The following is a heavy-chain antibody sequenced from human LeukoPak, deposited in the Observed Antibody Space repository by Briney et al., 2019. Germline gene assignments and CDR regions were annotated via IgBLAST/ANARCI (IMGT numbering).Heavy chain of an antibody. V-gene: IGHV3-23*01. CDR2: ISGSGGST. D-gene: IGHD2-8*01. CDR3: VKDYGTNLLDY. CDR1: GFIFSSYA. Sequence: GGSLRLFCAASGFIFSSYAMTWVRHTPGKGLERVSTISGSGGSTYYADSAKGRFSISRDNSKNTLYLQMTSLRAEDTAVYYCVKDYGTNLLDYWGQGTLVTVSS. J-gene: IGHJ4*02.